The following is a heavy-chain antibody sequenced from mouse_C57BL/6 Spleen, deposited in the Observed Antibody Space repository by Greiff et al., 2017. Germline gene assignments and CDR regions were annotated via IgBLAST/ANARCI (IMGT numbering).Heavy chain of an antibody. CDR3: ARADYGNLNV. V-gene: IGHV5-16*01. D-gene: IGHD2-1*01. J-gene: IGHJ1*03. CDR1: GFTFSDYY. Sequence: EVQGVASEGGLVQPGSSMKLSCTASGFTFSDYYMAWVRQVPETGLEWVANINYDGSSTYYLDSLKSRFIISRDNAKNILYLQMSSLKSEDTATYYCARADYGNLNVWGTGTTVTVSS. CDR2: INYDGSST.